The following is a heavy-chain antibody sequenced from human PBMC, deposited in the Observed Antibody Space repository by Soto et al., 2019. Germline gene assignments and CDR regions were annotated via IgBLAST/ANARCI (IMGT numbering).Heavy chain of an antibody. D-gene: IGHD4-4*01. CDR2: IWYDGSNK. V-gene: IGHV3-33*01. CDR3: ARGGDYSNYYFDY. Sequence: GGSLRLSCAASGFTLSSYGMHWVRQAPGKGLEWVAVIWYDGSNKYYADSVKGRFTISRDNSKNTLYLQMNSLRAEDTAVYYCARGGDYSNYYFDYWGQGTLVTVSS. J-gene: IGHJ4*02. CDR1: GFTLSSYG.